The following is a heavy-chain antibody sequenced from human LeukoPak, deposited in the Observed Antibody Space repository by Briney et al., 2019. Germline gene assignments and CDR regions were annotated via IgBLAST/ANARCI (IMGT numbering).Heavy chain of an antibody. D-gene: IGHD6-13*01. J-gene: IGHJ5*02. CDR2: IWYDGSNK. CDR3: ARASYSSSWYHGDNWFDP. V-gene: IGHV3-33*01. CDR1: GFTFSSYG. Sequence: GGSLRLSCAASGFTFSSYGMHWVRQAPGKGLEWVAVIWYDGSNKYYADSVKGRFTISRDNSKNTLYLQMNSLRAEDTAVYYCARASYSSSWYHGDNWFDPWGQGTLVTVSS.